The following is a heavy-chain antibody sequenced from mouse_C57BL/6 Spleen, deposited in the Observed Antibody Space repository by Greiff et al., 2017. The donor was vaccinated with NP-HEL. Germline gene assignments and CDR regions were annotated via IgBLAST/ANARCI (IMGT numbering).Heavy chain of an antibody. J-gene: IGHJ4*01. CDR3: GRRYCAMDY. CDR1: GYTFTDYY. CDR2: INPDNGGT. Sequence: VQLKQSGPELVKPGASVKISCKASGYTFTDYYMNWVKQSPGKSLEWIGDINPDNGGTSYNQKFKGKATLTVDKSSSTAYMELRSLTSEDSAVYYCGRRYCAMDYWGQGTSVTVSS. V-gene: IGHV1-26*01.